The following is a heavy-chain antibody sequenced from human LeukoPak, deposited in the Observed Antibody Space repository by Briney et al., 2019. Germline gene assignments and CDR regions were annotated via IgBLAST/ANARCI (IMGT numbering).Heavy chain of an antibody. CDR1: GFTFDTYA. CDR2: IWYDGSKK. V-gene: IGHV3-33*01. CDR3: ARGYCTGNNCRPYYYYGMEV. D-gene: IGHD2-8*02. J-gene: IGHJ6*02. Sequence: PAGSLRLSCAASGFTFDTYAMHWVRQAPGEGLEWMAIIWYDGSKKEYADSVKGRFTVSRDKSKKSLDMQMSSLRGEDTAVYYCARGYCTGNNCRPYYYYGMEVWGQGTTGTVSS.